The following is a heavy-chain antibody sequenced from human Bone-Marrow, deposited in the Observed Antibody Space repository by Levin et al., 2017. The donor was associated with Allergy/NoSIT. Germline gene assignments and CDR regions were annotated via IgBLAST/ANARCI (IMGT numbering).Heavy chain of an antibody. V-gene: IGHV2-70*04. CDR3: VRPQIWSDAFDI. J-gene: IGHJ3*02. D-gene: IGHD3-16*01. CDR2: IDWDDDK. Sequence: QTLSLTCTFSGFSLKTSGMRVSWIRQPPGKALEWLARIDWDDDKSYSPSLKTRITISKDTSKNQVVLTMTNMDPVDTATYYCVRPQIWSDAFDIWGQGTGVVVST. CDR1: GFSLKTSGMR.